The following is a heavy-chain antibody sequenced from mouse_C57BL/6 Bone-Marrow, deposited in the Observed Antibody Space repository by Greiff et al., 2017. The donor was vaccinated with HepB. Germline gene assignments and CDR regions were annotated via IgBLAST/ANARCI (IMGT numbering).Heavy chain of an antibody. CDR2: IHPNSGST. D-gene: IGHD3-2*02. CDR1: GYTFTSYW. CDR3: ARYGAAQATFAY. Sequence: QVQLQQPGAELVKPGASVKLSCKASGYTFTSYWMPWVQQRPGQGLEWIGMIHPNSGSTNYNEKFKSKATLTVDKSSSTAYMQLSSLTSEDSAVYYCARYGAAQATFAYWGQGTLVTVSA. V-gene: IGHV1-64*01. J-gene: IGHJ3*01.